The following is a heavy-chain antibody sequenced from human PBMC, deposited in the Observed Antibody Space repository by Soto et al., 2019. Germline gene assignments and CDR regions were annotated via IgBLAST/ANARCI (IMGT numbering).Heavy chain of an antibody. V-gene: IGHV4-59*01. CDR1: GGSMVNYY. J-gene: IGHJ5*02. D-gene: IGHD6-6*01. CDR2: IYSGGST. CDR3: AKEGSSSWFAP. Sequence: TSETLSLTCTVSGGSMVNYYWSWIRQPPGKGLEWLGYIYSGGSTNYNPSLKSRVTISVDTSKNQFSLRLSSVTAADTAVYYCAKEGSSSWFAPWGQGTLVTVSS.